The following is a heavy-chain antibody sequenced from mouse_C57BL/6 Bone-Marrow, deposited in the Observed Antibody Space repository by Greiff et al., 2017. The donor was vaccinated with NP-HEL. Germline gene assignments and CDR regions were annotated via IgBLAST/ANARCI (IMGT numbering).Heavy chain of an antibody. CDR3: ARRGYYYGSRGSFYYFDY. CDR1: GYTFTDHT. V-gene: IGHV1-78*01. CDR2: IYPRDGST. Sequence: QVQLQQSDAELVKPGASVKISCKVSGYTFTDHTIHWMKQRPEQGLEWIGYIYPRDGSTKYNEKFKGKATLTADKSPSTAYMQLNSLTSEDSAVYFCARRGYYYGSRGSFYYFDYWGQGTTLTVSS. J-gene: IGHJ2*01. D-gene: IGHD1-1*01.